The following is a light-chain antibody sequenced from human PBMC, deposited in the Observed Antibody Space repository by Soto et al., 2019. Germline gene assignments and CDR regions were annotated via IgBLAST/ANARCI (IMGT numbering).Light chain of an antibody. Sequence: QSALTQPASVSGSPGQSITISCTGTSSDVGSYNLVSWYQQHPGKAPKLMIYEVSQRPSGVSNRFSGSKSGNTASLTISGLQAEDAADYYCCSYAGSSTSWVFGGGTKLTVL. CDR1: SSDVGSYNL. CDR2: EVS. CDR3: CSYAGSSTSWV. V-gene: IGLV2-23*02. J-gene: IGLJ3*02.